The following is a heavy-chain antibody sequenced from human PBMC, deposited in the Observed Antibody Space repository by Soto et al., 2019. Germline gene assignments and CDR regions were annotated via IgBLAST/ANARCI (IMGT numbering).Heavy chain of an antibody. CDR1: GYTFTNYG. CDR3: ARDLGRGWAYYGFFHH. CDR2: ISAYNGNA. Sequence: QVQLVQSGAEVKKPGASVRVSCKASGYTFTNYGIAWARQAPGQGLEWMGWISAYNGNANYAQKLQDRVTMTTDTSTSTVYMELRSLSSDDTAVYYCARDLGRGWAYYGFFHHWGQGTLVTVSS. V-gene: IGHV1-18*01. D-gene: IGHD3-10*01. J-gene: IGHJ1*01.